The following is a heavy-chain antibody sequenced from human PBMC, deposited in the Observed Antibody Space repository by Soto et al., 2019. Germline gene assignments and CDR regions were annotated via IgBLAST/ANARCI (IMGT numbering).Heavy chain of an antibody. J-gene: IGHJ5*02. D-gene: IGHD3-22*01. V-gene: IGHV4-31*03. CDR2: IYYSGST. CDR3: ARQHHSSGSRNNWMDP. Sequence: QVQLQESGPGLVKPSQTLSLTCTVSGGSISSGGYYWSWIRQHPGKGLAWIGYIYYSGSTYYNPSLKSRVAISVDTANNQFYLTLRSLTAADTAVFYSARQHHSSGSRNNWMDPWGQGTLVTVSS. CDR1: GGSISSGGYY.